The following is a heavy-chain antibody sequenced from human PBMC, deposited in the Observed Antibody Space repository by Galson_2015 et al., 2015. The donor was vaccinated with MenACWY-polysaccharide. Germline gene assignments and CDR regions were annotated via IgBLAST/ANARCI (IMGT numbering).Heavy chain of an antibody. CDR1: GFTFTSYA. J-gene: IGHJ4*02. CDR2: IRSSGTNT. D-gene: IGHD1-1*01. V-gene: IGHV3-23*01. CDR3: VKAHETSGWNRGPGY. Sequence: SLRLSCAASGFTFTSYAMSWVRQAPGKGLEWVSAIRSSGTNTYYADSVKGRFTISRDNSKNTLYLQMHDLRAEDTAVYYCVKAHETSGWNRGPGYWGQGTLVTVSS.